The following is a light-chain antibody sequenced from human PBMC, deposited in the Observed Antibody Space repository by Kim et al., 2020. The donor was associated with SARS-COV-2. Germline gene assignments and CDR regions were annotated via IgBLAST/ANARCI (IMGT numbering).Light chain of an antibody. J-gene: IGLJ3*02. CDR2: EVT. V-gene: IGLV2-8*01. CDR3: SSYAGNNNVV. CDR1: SSDVGSYKF. Sequence: QSALTQPPSASGSPGQSVTISCTGTSSDVGSYKFVSWYQHHPGKAPKLIIYEVTTRPSGVPDRFSGSKSGNTASLTVSGLQAEDEADYYCSSYAGNNNVVFGGGTKLTVL.